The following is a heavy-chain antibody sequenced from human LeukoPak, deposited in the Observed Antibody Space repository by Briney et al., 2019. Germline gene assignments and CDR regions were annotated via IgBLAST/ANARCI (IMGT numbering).Heavy chain of an antibody. Sequence: SETLSLTCTVSGGSISSGGYYWSWIRQHPGKGLEWIGYIYYSGSTYYNPSLKSRVTISVDTSKNQFSLKLSSVTAADTAVYYCARDRSYYDSRNNYFDYWGQGTLVTVSS. V-gene: IGHV4-31*03. D-gene: IGHD3-22*01. CDR1: GGSISSGGYY. CDR3: ARDRSYYDSRNNYFDY. CDR2: IYYSGST. J-gene: IGHJ4*02.